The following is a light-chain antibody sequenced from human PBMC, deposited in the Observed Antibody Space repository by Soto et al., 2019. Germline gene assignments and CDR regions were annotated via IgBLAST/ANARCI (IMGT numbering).Light chain of an antibody. J-gene: IGKJ4*01. Sequence: DIRMTQSPSSLSAYVGDRVTITCRASQDIRDELGWYQQRPGKAPKCLIYSASRLQSGVPSRFIGNGSVTEFTLTISILQPEDAATYYCLQHNYYPLTFGGGTKVEI. V-gene: IGKV1-17*01. CDR3: LQHNYYPLT. CDR2: SAS. CDR1: QDIRDE.